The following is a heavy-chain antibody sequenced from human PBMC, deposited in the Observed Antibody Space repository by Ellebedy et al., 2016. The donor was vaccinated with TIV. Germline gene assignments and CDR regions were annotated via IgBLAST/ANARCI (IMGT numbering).Heavy chain of an antibody. CDR1: GYSISSGYY. CDR2: IYHSGST. V-gene: IGHV4-38-2*02. Sequence: SETLSLTXTVSGYSISSGYYWGWIRQPPGKGLEWIGSIYHSGSTYYNPSLKSRVTISVDTSKNQFSLKLSSVTAADTAVYYCAGVVSGSYGYWGQGTLVTVSS. D-gene: IGHD1-26*01. CDR3: AGVVSGSYGY. J-gene: IGHJ4*02.